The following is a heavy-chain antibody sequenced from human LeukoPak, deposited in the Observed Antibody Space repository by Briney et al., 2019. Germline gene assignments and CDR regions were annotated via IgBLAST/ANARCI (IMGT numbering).Heavy chain of an antibody. D-gene: IGHD3-16*01. CDR1: GYTFTDYY. V-gene: IGHV1-2*02. CDR3: ARSDYLNWFDP. CDR2: ISPNSGGT. Sequence: ASVKVSCKASGYTFTDYYLHWVRQAPGQGLEWMGWISPNSGGTIYAQKFQGRVTMTRDTSISTAYMELSRLRSDDTAVYYCARSDYLNWFDPWGQGTLVTVSS. J-gene: IGHJ5*02.